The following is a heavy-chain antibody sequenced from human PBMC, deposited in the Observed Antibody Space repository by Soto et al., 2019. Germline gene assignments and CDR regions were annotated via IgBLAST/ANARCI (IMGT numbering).Heavy chain of an antibody. Sequence: PGGSLRLSCEASGFPFSRYSLNWVRQAPGKGLGWVSSISSGGNDISYAESVEGRFFTSRDNVNNVLYLDINNLRPEDTAVYYCARMAYWGQGTLVTVS. V-gene: IGHV3-21*06. CDR1: GFPFSRYS. CDR3: ARMAY. CDR2: ISSGGNDI. J-gene: IGHJ4*02.